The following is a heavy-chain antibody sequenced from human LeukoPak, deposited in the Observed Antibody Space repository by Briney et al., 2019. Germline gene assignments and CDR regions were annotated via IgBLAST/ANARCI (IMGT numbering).Heavy chain of an antibody. D-gene: IGHD6-13*01. Sequence: SETLSLTCAVYGGSFSGYYWSWIRQPPGKGLEWIGEINHCGSTNYHPSLKSRVPISVDTSKNQFSLKLSSVTAADTAVYYCARPMYSSSWRGWLPFDYWGQGTLVTVSS. J-gene: IGHJ4*02. CDR2: INHCGST. CDR3: ARPMYSSSWRGWLPFDY. V-gene: IGHV4-34*01. CDR1: GGSFSGYY.